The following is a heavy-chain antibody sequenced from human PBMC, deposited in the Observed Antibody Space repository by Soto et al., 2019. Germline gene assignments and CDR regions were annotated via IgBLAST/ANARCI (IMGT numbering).Heavy chain of an antibody. Sequence: SETLSLTCTVSGGSISSGGYYWSWIRQHPGKGLEWIGYIYYSGSTYYNPSLKSRVTISVDTSKNQFSLKLSSVTAADTAVYYCARLLVVVPAARVAWYYGMDVWGQGTTVTVSS. J-gene: IGHJ6*02. CDR2: IYYSGST. V-gene: IGHV4-31*03. CDR3: ARLLVVVPAARVAWYYGMDV. CDR1: GGSISSGGYY. D-gene: IGHD2-2*01.